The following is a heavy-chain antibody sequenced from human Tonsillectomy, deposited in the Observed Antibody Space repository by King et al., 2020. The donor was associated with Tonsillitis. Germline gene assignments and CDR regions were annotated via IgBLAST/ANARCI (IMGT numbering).Heavy chain of an antibody. CDR3: ARAETFGTVDY. CDR2: ISCDGSNK. D-gene: IGHD3/OR15-3a*01. V-gene: IGHV3-30-3*01. Sequence: QLVQSGGGVVQPGRSLRLSCAASGFTFSSYAMHWVRQAPGKGLEWVAVISCDGSNKYYADSVKGRFTISRDNSKNTLYVQMNSLRGEDTAVYYCARAETFGTVDYWGQGTLVTVSS. CDR1: GFTFSSYA. J-gene: IGHJ4*02.